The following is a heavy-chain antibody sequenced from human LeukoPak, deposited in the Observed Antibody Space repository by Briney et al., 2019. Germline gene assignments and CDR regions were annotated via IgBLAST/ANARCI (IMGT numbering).Heavy chain of an antibody. D-gene: IGHD1-26*01. J-gene: IGHJ5*02. CDR3: ARAGCYYFVSWFDP. CDR1: GCTFSSYA. V-gene: IGHV1-69*05. CDR2: IIHIFGTA. Sequence: SVKVSCQASGCTFSSYAISWVRQAPGQGLEWMGGIIHIFGTANYAQKFQGRVTITTDESTSTAYMELSSLRSEDTAVYYCARAGCYYFVSWFDPWGQGTLVTVSS.